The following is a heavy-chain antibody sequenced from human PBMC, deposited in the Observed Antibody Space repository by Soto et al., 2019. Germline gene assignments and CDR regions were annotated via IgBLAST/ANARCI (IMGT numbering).Heavy chain of an antibody. Sequence: PGGSLRLSCTASGFTFFDYAMIWFRQAPFKGLEWVVFIRSKAYGGTTEYAASVKGRFTISRDDSKSIAYLQMNSLKTEDTAVYYCTAGKLYPSLDFDYWGQGTLVTVS. CDR3: TAGKLYPSLDFDY. V-gene: IGHV3-49*03. CDR2: IRSKAYGGTT. CDR1: GFTFFDYA. D-gene: IGHD2-8*01. J-gene: IGHJ4*02.